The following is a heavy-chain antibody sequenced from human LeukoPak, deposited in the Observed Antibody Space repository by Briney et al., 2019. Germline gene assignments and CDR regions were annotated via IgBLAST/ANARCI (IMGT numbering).Heavy chain of an antibody. CDR3: ARDTFLERELYYYYMDV. J-gene: IGHJ6*03. Sequence: GGSLRLSCAASGFTFSDYYMSWIRQAPGKGLEWVSYISSSGSTIYYADSVKGRFTISRDNARNSLYLQMNSLRAEDTAVYYCARDTFLERELYYYYMDVWGKGTTVTVSS. V-gene: IGHV3-11*04. CDR2: ISSSGSTI. CDR1: GFTFSDYY. D-gene: IGHD1-26*01.